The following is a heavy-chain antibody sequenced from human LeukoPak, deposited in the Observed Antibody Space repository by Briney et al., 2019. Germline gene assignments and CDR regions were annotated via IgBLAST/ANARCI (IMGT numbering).Heavy chain of an antibody. CDR1: GGTFSSYA. CDR3: ARDAGGTGYYYYYMDV. D-gene: IGHD3-10*01. V-gene: IGHV1-2*02. J-gene: IGHJ6*03. CDR2: INPNSGGT. Sequence: ASVKVSCKASGGTFSSYAISWVRQAPGQGLEWMGWINPNSGGTNYAQKFQGRVTMTRDTSISTAYMELSRLRSDDTAVYYCARDAGGTGYYYYYMDVWGKGTTVTISS.